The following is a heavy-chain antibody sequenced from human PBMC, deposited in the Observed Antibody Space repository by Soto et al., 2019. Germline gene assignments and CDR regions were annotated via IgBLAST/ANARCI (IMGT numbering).Heavy chain of an antibody. J-gene: IGHJ6*02. V-gene: IGHV3-21*01. CDR3: ARVVDYYDPYYYYGMDV. D-gene: IGHD3-22*01. Sequence: EVQLVESGGGLVKPGGSLRLSCAAYGFTFTSYSMNWVRQAPVKGLEWVSSISSSSSYIYYADSVKGRFTISRDNAKNSLYLQMNRLRGEDTAVYYCARVVDYYDPYYYYGMDVWGQGTTVTVSS. CDR1: GFTFTSYS. CDR2: ISSSSSYI.